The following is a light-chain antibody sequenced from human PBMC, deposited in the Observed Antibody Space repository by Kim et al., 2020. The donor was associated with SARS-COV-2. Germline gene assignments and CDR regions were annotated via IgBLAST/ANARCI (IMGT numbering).Light chain of an antibody. J-gene: IGLJ3*02. CDR3: GADHASGSNVARV. V-gene: IGLV9-49*01. CDR1: SGFSNYK. CDR2: VGTGGIVG. Sequence: QPVLTQPPSASASLGASVTLTCTLSSGFSNYKVDWYQQRPGKGPRFVMRVGTGGIVGSKGDGIPDRFSVLGSGLNRYLTINNIQEEDESDYHCGADHASGSNVARVFGGGTQLTV.